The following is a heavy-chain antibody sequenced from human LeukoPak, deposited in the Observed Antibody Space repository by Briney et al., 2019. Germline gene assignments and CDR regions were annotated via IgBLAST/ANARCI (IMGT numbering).Heavy chain of an antibody. J-gene: IGHJ4*02. CDR2: IYHRGSP. CDR1: GGSISSDNW. Sequence: SETLSLTCTVSGGSISSDNWWSWVRQPPGKGLEWIGEIYHRGSPNYNPSLKSRVTMSVDKSKNHFSLKLTSVTAADTAVYYCARRDYYDSTGYYNYWGQGTLVTVSS. V-gene: IGHV4-4*02. D-gene: IGHD3-22*01. CDR3: ARRDYYDSTGYYNY.